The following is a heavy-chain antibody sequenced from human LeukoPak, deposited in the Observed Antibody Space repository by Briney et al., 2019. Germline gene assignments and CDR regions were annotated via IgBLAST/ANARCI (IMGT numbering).Heavy chain of an antibody. CDR1: GYTFTSYG. V-gene: IGHV1-18*01. Sequence: ASVKVSCKASGYTFTSYGISWVRQAPGQGLEWMGWISAYNGNTNYAQKLQGRVTMITDTSTSTAYMELRSLRSDDTAVYYCARTRKPSIVVVPAALNVWGQGTLVTVSS. CDR3: ARTRKPSIVVVPAALNV. D-gene: IGHD2-2*01. J-gene: IGHJ4*02. CDR2: ISAYNGNT.